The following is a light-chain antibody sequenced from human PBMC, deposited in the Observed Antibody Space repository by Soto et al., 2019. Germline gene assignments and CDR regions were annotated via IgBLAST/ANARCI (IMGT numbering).Light chain of an antibody. Sequence: QSVLTQPPSASGSPGQSFTISCTGTSSDVGGYNFVSWYQQHPGKAPKLIISEVTKRPSGVPDRFSGSKSGNTASLTVSGLQAEDEADYYCSSYSGTNNYVFGTGTKVTVL. CDR2: EVT. J-gene: IGLJ1*01. CDR3: SSYSGTNNYV. V-gene: IGLV2-8*01. CDR1: SSDVGGYNF.